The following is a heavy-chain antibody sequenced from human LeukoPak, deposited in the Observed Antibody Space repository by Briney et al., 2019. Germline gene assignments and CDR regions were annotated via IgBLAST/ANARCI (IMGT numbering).Heavy chain of an antibody. D-gene: IGHD6-6*01. J-gene: IGHJ4*02. CDR2: ISSSGSTI. Sequence: PGGSLRLSCAASGFTFSSYEMNWVRQAPGKGLEWVSYISSSGSTIYYADSVKGRFTISRDNSKNTLYLQMNSLRAEDTAVYYCARHFSSSIHPDYWGQGTLVTVSS. CDR1: GFTFSSYE. V-gene: IGHV3-48*03. CDR3: ARHFSSSIHPDY.